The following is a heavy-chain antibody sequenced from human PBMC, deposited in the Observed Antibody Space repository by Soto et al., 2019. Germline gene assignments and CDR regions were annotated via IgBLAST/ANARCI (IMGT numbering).Heavy chain of an antibody. Sequence: GGSLRLSCAASGFPFSSYAMHLVRQSPGKGLEWVAFISYDGSNKYYADSVKGRFTISRDNSKNTLYLQMNRLRAEDTAVHYCARARGWTSAYFDYWGQGTLVTLSS. CDR1: GFPFSSYA. CDR3: ARARGWTSAYFDY. CDR2: ISYDGSNK. J-gene: IGHJ4*02. V-gene: IGHV3-30-3*01. D-gene: IGHD6-19*01.